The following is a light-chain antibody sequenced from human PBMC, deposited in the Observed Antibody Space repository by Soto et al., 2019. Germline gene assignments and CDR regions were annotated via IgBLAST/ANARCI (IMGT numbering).Light chain of an antibody. Sequence: DIQMTQSPSTLSASVGDRVTITCRASQSISTWLAWYQQKPGQAPKLLIYDASSLESGVQSRFSGSGSGTKFTLTIASLQPDDFATYYCKQFNSYPITFGQGTRLEIK. CDR2: DAS. CDR1: QSISTW. V-gene: IGKV1-5*01. J-gene: IGKJ5*01. CDR3: KQFNSYPIT.